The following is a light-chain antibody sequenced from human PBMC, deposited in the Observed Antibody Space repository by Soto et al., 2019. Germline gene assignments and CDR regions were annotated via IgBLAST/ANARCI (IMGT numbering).Light chain of an antibody. J-gene: IGLJ1*01. CDR3: CSYAGSFYV. CDR1: SSDVGSYNL. CDR2: EVS. V-gene: IGLV2-23*02. Sequence: QSALTQPASVSGSPGQSITISCTGTSSDVGSYNLVSWYQQHPGKAPKLMIYEVSKRPSGVSNRFSGPKSGNTASLTISGLQAEEEADYYCCSYAGSFYVFGTGTKVTVL.